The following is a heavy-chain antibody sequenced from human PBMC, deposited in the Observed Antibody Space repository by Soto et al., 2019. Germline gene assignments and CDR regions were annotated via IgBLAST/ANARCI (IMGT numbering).Heavy chain of an antibody. CDR2: IDNRGSKI. CDR1: GFTFSDYY. CDR3: ERDPRGVEPNY. Sequence: QVQLVESGGGLVKPGGSLRLSCAASGFTFSDYYMSWIRQAPGKGLEWISYIDNRGSKISYADSVKGRFAISRDNAKNSMYLQMNSLRAEDTAVYYCERDPRGVEPNYWGQGALVTVSS. V-gene: IGHV3-11*01. J-gene: IGHJ4*02. D-gene: IGHD3-10*01.